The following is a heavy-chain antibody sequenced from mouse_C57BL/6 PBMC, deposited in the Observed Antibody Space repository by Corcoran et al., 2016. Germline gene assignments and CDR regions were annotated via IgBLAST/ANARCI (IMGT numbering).Heavy chain of an antibody. CDR2: IYPRSGNT. CDR1: GYTFTSYG. Sequence: QVQLQQSGAELARPGASVKLSCKASGYTFTSYGISWVKQRTGQGLEWIGEIYPRSGNTYYNEKFKGKATLTADKSSSTAYMELRSLTSEDSAVYFCARGAITTVVAGNYYAMDYWGQGTSVTVSS. D-gene: IGHD1-1*01. V-gene: IGHV1-81*01. J-gene: IGHJ4*01. CDR3: ARGAITTVVAGNYYAMDY.